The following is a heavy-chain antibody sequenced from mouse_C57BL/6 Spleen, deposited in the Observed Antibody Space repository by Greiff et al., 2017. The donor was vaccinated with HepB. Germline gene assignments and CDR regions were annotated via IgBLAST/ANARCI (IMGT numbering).Heavy chain of an antibody. CDR1: GYTFTDYY. Sequence: EVQLQQSGPELVKPGASVKISCKASGYTFTDYYMNWVKQSHGKSLEWIGDINPNNGGTSYNQKFKGKATLTVDKSSSTAYMELRSLTSEDSAVYYCAGWLRGPYGAMDFWGQGTSVTVSS. V-gene: IGHV1-26*01. J-gene: IGHJ4*01. CDR2: INPNNGGT. CDR3: AGWLRGPYGAMDF. D-gene: IGHD1-1*01.